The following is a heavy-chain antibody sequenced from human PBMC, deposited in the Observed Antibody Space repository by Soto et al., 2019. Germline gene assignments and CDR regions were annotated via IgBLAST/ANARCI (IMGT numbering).Heavy chain of an antibody. CDR2: IGTAGDT. D-gene: IGHD3-10*01. Sequence: PGGSLRLSCAASGFTFSSYDMHWVRQATGKGLEWVSAIGTAGDTYCPGSVKGRFTISRENAKNSLYLQMNSLRAGDTAVYYCARGNRGLTLYYYYMDVWGKGTTVTVSS. CDR3: ARGNRGLTLYYYYMDV. CDR1: GFTFSSYD. J-gene: IGHJ6*03. V-gene: IGHV3-13*01.